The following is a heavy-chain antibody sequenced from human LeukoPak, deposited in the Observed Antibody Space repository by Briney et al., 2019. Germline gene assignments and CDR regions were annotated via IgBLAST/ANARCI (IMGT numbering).Heavy chain of an antibody. Sequence: SETLSLTCAVYGGSFSGYYWSWLRQPPGKGLEWIGEINHSGSTNYNPSLKSRVTISVDTSKNQFSLKLSSVTAADTAVYYCARGDYYDSSGRLDAFDIWGQGTMVTVSS. J-gene: IGHJ3*02. D-gene: IGHD3-22*01. CDR3: ARGDYYDSSGRLDAFDI. CDR1: GGSFSGYY. CDR2: INHSGST. V-gene: IGHV4-34*01.